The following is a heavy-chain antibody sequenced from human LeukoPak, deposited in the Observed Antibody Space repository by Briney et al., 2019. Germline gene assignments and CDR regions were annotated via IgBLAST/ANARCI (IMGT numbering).Heavy chain of an antibody. V-gene: IGHV1-18*01. CDR3: ARVVGNYVWGSYRPEGCFDS. Sequence: ASVKVSCKASGYTFTSYAISWVRQAPGHGPEWMGWINVYNGNTNYAQKLQGRVTMTTDTSTSTAYMELRSLRSDDTAVYYCARVVGNYVWGSYRPEGCFDSWGQGTLVTVSS. J-gene: IGHJ4*02. CDR1: GYTFTSYA. D-gene: IGHD3-16*02. CDR2: INVYNGNT.